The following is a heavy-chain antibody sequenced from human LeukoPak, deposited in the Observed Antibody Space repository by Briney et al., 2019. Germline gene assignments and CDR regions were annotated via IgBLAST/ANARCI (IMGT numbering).Heavy chain of an antibody. J-gene: IGHJ4*02. CDR3: ARDPGVGPLND. V-gene: IGHV1-18*01. Sequence: ASVKVSCKASGYIFTDYGITWVRQAPGQGLEWMGWMSVYSGSAKYTPKLLGRVTMTADTSASTASMELRSLKSDDTAVYFCARDPGVGPLNDWGQGTLVIVSS. CDR1: GYIFTDYG. CDR2: MSVYSGSA.